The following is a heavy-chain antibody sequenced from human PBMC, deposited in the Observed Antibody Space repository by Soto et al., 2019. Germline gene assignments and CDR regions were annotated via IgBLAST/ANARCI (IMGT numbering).Heavy chain of an antibody. Sequence: EVPLLESGGGLVQPGGSLRLSCAASGFTFSTYAMSWVRQPPGKGLEWVSIVSGGGSDTFYADSVKGRFAISRDNSKNTLYLQMNSLTADDTAVYYCAKHFVNGEVDYWGQGTPVTVSS. CDR2: VSGGGSDT. J-gene: IGHJ4*02. CDR1: GFTFSTYA. V-gene: IGHV3-23*01. CDR3: AKHFVNGEVDY. D-gene: IGHD3-10*01.